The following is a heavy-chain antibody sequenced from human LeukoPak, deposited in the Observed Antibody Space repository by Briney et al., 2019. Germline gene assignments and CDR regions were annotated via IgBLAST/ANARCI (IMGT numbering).Heavy chain of an antibody. CDR2: ISSSSSYT. D-gene: IGHD6-13*01. V-gene: IGHV3-11*05. Sequence: GGSQRLLCAASGFTFSDYYMSWIRQAPGKGLEWVSYISSSSSYTNYADSVKGRFTISRDNAKHSLYLQMNSLRAEDTAVYYCSRDRVRRQLARDYYYYRMEVWGQGTTVTVSS. J-gene: IGHJ6*02. CDR1: GFTFSDYY. CDR3: SRDRVRRQLARDYYYYRMEV.